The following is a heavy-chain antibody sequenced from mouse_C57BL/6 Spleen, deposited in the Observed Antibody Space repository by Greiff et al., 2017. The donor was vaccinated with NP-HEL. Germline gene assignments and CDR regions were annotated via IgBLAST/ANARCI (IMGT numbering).Heavy chain of an antibody. Sequence: QVQLLQPGAELVKPGASVKMSCKASGYTFTSYWITWVKQRPGQGLEWIGDIYPGSGSTNYNEKFKSKATLTVDTSSSTAYMQLSSLTSEDSAVYYCARWGYYGSPAWFAYWGQGTLVTVSA. J-gene: IGHJ3*01. CDR2: IYPGSGST. D-gene: IGHD1-1*01. V-gene: IGHV1-55*01. CDR1: GYTFTSYW. CDR3: ARWGYYGSPAWFAY.